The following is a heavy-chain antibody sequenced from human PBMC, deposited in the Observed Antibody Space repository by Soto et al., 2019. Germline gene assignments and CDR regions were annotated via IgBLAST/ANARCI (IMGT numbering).Heavy chain of an antibody. CDR1: GFIFSDYA. V-gene: IGHV3-30*09. J-gene: IGHJ4*02. D-gene: IGHD6-13*01. CDR3: AKARHSTSWYGVEADF. Sequence: QVQLVESGGGVVQPGRSLRLSCAASGFIFSDYAMHWVRQAPGKGLEWVAVISYGGDNKYYVDSVRGRFAISRDNLKNTLYLQMNSLNPEDTAVYHCAKARHSTSWYGVEADFWGQGTLVTVSS. CDR2: ISYGGDNK.